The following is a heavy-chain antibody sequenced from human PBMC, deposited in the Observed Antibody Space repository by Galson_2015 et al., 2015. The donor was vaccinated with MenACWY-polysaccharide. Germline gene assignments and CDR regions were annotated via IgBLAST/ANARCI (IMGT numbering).Heavy chain of an antibody. D-gene: IGHD3-16*01. CDR1: GFIFRRYA. CDR3: AREHCDEVRCYGVPDDF. CDR2: IDGRGANT. V-gene: IGHV3-23*01. Sequence: SLRLSCAASGFIFRRYAMAWVRQAPGKGLEWVSSIDGRGANTYYKDSVKGRFTISRDSSKNTLYLQLNSLRADDSAVYFCAREHCDEVRCYGVPDDFWGQGTLVTVSS. J-gene: IGHJ4*02.